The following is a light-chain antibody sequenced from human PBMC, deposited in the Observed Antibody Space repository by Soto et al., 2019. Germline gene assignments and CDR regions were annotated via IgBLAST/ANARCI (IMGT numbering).Light chain of an antibody. CDR3: CSYAGITWGYV. J-gene: IGLJ1*01. CDR1: SSDVGAYNL. CDR2: EVS. Sequence: QSALTQPASVSGSPGQSITISCTGTSSDVGAYNLVSWYQQFSGKAPKLLIYEVSRWPSGISDRFSGSKSGNTASLTISGLQAEDEADYYCCSYAGITWGYVFGTGTKLTVL. V-gene: IGLV2-23*02.